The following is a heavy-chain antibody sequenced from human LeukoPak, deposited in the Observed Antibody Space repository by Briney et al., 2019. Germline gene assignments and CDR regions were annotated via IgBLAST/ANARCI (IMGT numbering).Heavy chain of an antibody. CDR2: IYHSGST. V-gene: IGHV4-38-2*02. J-gene: IGHJ3*02. CDR3: ARDTRDALDI. CDR1: GYSLSRGLY. Sequence: LGAPFPPRTVSGYSLSRGLYWRWIRQPPGKGLEWIGSIYHSGSTYYNPSLKSRVTISVDTSKNQFSLKLSSVTAADTAVYYCARDTRDALDIWGQGTMVTVSS.